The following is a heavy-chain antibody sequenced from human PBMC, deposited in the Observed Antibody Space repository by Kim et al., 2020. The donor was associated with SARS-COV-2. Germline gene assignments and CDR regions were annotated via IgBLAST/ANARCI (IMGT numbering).Heavy chain of an antibody. J-gene: IGHJ4*02. CDR2: ISWNSGSI. CDR1: GFTFDDYA. CDR3: AKIGISSDGDY. D-gene: IGHD2-15*01. Sequence: GGSLRLFCAASGFTFDDYAMHWVLQAPGKGLEWVSGISWNSGSIGYADSLKGRFTISRDNAKNSLYLQMNSLRAEDTALYYCAKIGISSDGDYWGQGTLVTVSS. V-gene: IGHV3-9*01.